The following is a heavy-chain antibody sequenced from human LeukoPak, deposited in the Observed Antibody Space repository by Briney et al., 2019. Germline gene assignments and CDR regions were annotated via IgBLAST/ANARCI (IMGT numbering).Heavy chain of an antibody. V-gene: IGHV1-2*02. CDR3: ARVLGRGYYDFWSGPPGGFDP. J-gene: IGHJ5*02. D-gene: IGHD3-3*01. CDR2: INPNSGGT. CDR1: GYTLTGYY. Sequence: ASVKVSCKASGYTLTGYYMLWVRQAPGQGLEWTGWINPNSGGTNYAQKFQGRVTMTRDTSISTAYMELSRLRSDDTAVYYCARVLGRGYYDFWSGPPGGFDPWGQGTLVTVSS.